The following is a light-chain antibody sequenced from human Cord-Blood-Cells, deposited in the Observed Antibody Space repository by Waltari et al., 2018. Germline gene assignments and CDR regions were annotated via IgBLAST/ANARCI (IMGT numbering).Light chain of an antibody. Sequence: QSALTQPASVSGSPGQSITISCTGTSSDVGSYNLVSWYQQHPGKAPKLMIYEGSKRHSGVSNRFSGSKSGNTASLTISGLQAEDEADYYCCSYAGSSTFGFGGGTKLTVL. V-gene: IGLV2-23*03. CDR2: EGS. J-gene: IGLJ2*01. CDR3: CSYAGSSTFG. CDR1: SSDVGSYNL.